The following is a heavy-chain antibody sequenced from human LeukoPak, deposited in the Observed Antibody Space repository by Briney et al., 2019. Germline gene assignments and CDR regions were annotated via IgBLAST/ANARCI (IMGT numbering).Heavy chain of an antibody. D-gene: IGHD3-9*01. CDR2: INAGNGNT. V-gene: IGHV1-3*01. Sequence: ASVKVSCKASGYTFTSYAMHWVRQAPGQRLEWMGWINAGNGNTKYSQKFQSRVTITRDTSASTAYMELSSLRSEDTAVYYCARDADYDILTGYRVANAFDIWGQGTMVAVSS. J-gene: IGHJ3*02. CDR3: ARDADYDILTGYRVANAFDI. CDR1: GYTFTSYA.